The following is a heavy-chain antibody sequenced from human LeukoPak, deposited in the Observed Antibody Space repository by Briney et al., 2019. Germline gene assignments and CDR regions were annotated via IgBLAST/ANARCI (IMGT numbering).Heavy chain of an antibody. J-gene: IGHJ4*02. CDR1: GYTFTGYY. CDR3: ARVYSNYAGVYPFDY. CDR2: INPNSGGT. D-gene: IGHD4-11*01. Sequence: VASVKVSCKASGYTFTGYYMHWVRQAPGQGLEWMGWINPNSGGTNYAQKFQGRVTMTRDTSISTAYMELSRLRSDDTAVYYCARVYSNYAGVYPFDYWGQGTLVTVSP. V-gene: IGHV1-2*02.